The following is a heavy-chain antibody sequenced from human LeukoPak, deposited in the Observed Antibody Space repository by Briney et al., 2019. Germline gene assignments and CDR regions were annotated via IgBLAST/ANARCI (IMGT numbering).Heavy chain of an antibody. V-gene: IGHV3-74*01. CDR1: GFTFSSYW. Sequence: EAGGSLRLSCAASGFTFSSYWMHWVRQAPGKGLVWVSGISSDGSGTTYADSVKGRFTITRDNAKNTLYLQMNSLRAEDTAVYYCARLRRFYYMDVWGKGTTVTVSS. D-gene: IGHD3-16*01. CDR3: ARLRRFYYMDV. CDR2: ISSDGSGT. J-gene: IGHJ6*03.